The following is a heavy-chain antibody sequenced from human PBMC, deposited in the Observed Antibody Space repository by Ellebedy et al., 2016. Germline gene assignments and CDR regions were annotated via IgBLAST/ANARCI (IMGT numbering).Heavy chain of an antibody. Sequence: GESLKISCAASGFAFSNFAMSWVRQAPGKGLEWVSAISGSGGSTNYADSVKGRFTISRDNSKNTLYLQMNSLRAEDTAVYYCAKLISTVVTRDAFDIWGQGTMVTVSS. CDR3: AKLISTVVTRDAFDI. D-gene: IGHD4-23*01. V-gene: IGHV3-23*01. CDR2: ISGSGGST. CDR1: GFAFSNFA. J-gene: IGHJ3*02.